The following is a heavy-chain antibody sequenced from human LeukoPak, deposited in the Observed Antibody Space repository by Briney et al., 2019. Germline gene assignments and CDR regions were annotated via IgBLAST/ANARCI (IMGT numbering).Heavy chain of an antibody. J-gene: IGHJ4*02. CDR2: IYYSGST. D-gene: IGHD5-18*01. CDR1: GGSISSSSYY. V-gene: IGHV4-39*01. CDR3: ARSRGIQLNLNY. Sequence: SETLSLTCTVSGGSISSSSYYWGWIRQPPGKGLEWIGSIYYSGSTYYNPSLKSRVTISVDTSKNQFSLRPSSVTAADTAVYYCARSRGIQLNLNYWGQGTLVTVSS.